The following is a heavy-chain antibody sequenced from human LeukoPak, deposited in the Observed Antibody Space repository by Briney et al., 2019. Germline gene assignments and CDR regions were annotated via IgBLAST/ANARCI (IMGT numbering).Heavy chain of an antibody. V-gene: IGHV4-4*08. Sequence: PSETLSLTCTVSGASISSYYWSWIRQPAGKGLEWIGHIHTSGNTNYSPSLKSRLTISEDTSKNQFSLKMNSVTAADTAVYYCARLGHCTGGSCYQYYYMDVWGKGTMVTISS. CDR3: ARLGHCTGGSCYQYYYMDV. CDR2: IHTSGNT. D-gene: IGHD2-8*02. CDR1: GASISSYY. J-gene: IGHJ6*03.